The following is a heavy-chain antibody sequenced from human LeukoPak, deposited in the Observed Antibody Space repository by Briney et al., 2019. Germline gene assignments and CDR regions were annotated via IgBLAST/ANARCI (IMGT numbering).Heavy chain of an antibody. CDR1: GYSFTSYW. J-gene: IGHJ4*02. Sequence: GESLKISCKGSGYSFTSYWIGWVRQATGQGLEWMGWMNPNSGNTGYAQKFQGRVTMTRNTSISTAYMELSSLRSEDTAVYYCARGSQQWLVHSHDYWGQGTLVTVSS. CDR2: MNPNSGNT. D-gene: IGHD6-19*01. CDR3: ARGSQQWLVHSHDY. V-gene: IGHV1-8*02.